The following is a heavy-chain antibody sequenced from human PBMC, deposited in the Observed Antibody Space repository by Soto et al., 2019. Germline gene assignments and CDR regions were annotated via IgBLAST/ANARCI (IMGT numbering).Heavy chain of an antibody. Sequence: QVQLQESGPGLVKPSQTLSLTCSVSGASTVSHYHWTWIRQPPGKGLERMGYIFNSGTTFYNPSLTSRLSISMDTSGNHFSLELRSVTAADTAVYYCALALGPTTGLDYWGQGTLVTVS. V-gene: IGHV4-31*02. D-gene: IGHD1-26*01. CDR1: GASTVSHYH. CDR3: ALALGPTTGLDY. CDR2: IFNSGTT. J-gene: IGHJ4*02.